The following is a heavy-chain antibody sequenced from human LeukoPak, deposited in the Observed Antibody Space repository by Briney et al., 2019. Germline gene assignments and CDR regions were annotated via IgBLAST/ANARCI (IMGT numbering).Heavy chain of an antibody. Sequence: ASVTVSCKASGYTLTRYYMHWVRQAPGQGLEWMGIINPSGGSTSYAQKFQGRVTMTRDTSTSTVYMELSSLRSEDTAVYYCARGSQWLVLEYWGQGTLVSVSS. J-gene: IGHJ4*02. CDR3: ARGSQWLVLEY. CDR1: GYTLTRYY. V-gene: IGHV1-46*01. D-gene: IGHD3-22*01. CDR2: INPSGGST.